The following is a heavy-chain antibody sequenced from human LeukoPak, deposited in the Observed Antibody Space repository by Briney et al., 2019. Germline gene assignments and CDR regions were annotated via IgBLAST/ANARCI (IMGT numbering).Heavy chain of an antibody. CDR3: ARVLGPYDAFDI. J-gene: IGHJ3*02. Sequence: GGSLRLSCAASGFTFSNYWMSWVRQAPGKGLEWEANIKQDGSEKYYVDSVKGRFTISRDNAKNSLYLQMNSLRAEDTAVYYCARVLGPYDAFDIWGQGTMVTVSS. CDR1: GFTFSNYW. D-gene: IGHD3-16*01. V-gene: IGHV3-7*01. CDR2: IKQDGSEK.